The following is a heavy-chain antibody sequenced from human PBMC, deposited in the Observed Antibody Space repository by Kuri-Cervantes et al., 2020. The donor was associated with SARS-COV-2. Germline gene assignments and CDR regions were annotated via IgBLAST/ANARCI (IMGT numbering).Heavy chain of an antibody. J-gene: IGHJ4*02. D-gene: IGHD3-22*01. Sequence: SQTLSLTCAVSGGSISSGGYSWSWIRQPPGKGLEWIGYTYHSGSTYYNPSLKSRVTISVDRSKDQFSLKLSSVTAADTAVYYCARDRSSSGYSDYWGQGTLVTVSS. CDR1: GGSISSGGYS. CDR3: ARDRSSSGYSDY. V-gene: IGHV4-30-2*01. CDR2: TYHSGST.